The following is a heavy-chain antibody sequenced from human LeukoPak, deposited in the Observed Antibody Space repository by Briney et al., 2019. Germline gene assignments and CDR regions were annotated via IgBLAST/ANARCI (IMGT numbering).Heavy chain of an antibody. V-gene: IGHV3-7*03. Sequence: GGSLRLSCAASGFTFGSYWMNWARQAPGKGLEWVASINHNGNVNYYVDSVKGRFTISRDNAKNSLYLQMSNLRAEDAAVYFCARGGGLDVWGQGATVTVSS. CDR1: GFTFGSYW. CDR3: ARGGGLDV. J-gene: IGHJ6*02. CDR2: INHNGNVN.